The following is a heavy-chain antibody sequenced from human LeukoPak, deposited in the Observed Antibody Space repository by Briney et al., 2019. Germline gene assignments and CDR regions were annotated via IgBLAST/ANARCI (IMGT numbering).Heavy chain of an antibody. CDR2: INPSGGST. CDR1: GYTFTSYY. Sequence: GASVKVSCKASGYTFTSYYMHWVRQAPGQGLEWMGIINPSGGSTSYAQKFQGRVTMTRDTSTSTVYMELSSLRPEDTAVYYCARRLYSSSWRYYYGMDVWGQGTTVTVSS. CDR3: ARRLYSSSWRYYYGMDV. D-gene: IGHD6-13*01. J-gene: IGHJ6*02. V-gene: IGHV1-46*01.